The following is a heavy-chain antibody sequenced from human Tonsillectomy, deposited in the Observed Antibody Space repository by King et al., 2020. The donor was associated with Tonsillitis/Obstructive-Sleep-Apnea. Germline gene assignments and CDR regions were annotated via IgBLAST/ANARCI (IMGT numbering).Heavy chain of an antibody. CDR1: GFSLSNAIMC. CDR2: IFSNDEK. V-gene: IGHV2-26*01. J-gene: IGHJ4*02. CDR3: ARISCTLEWLYNYFDS. Sequence: TLKESGPVLVKPTETLTLTCTVSGFSLSNAIMCVSWIRQPPGKALEWLAHIFSNDEKSYSTSLKSRLPISKDTSKSQVVLTMSNMDPVDTATYYCARISCTLEWLYNYFDSWGQGTLVTVSS. D-gene: IGHD3-3*01.